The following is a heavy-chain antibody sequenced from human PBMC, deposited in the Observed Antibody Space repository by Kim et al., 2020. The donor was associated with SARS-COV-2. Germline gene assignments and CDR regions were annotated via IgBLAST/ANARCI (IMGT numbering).Heavy chain of an antibody. CDR1: GGSFSGYY. Sequence: SETLSLTCAVYGGSFSGYYWSWIRQPPGKGLEWIGEINHSGSTNYNPSLKSRVTISVDTSKNQFSLKLSSVTAADTAVYYCARRVREDYGSGSYNYWGQG. J-gene: IGHJ4*02. CDR3: ARRVREDYGSGSYNY. V-gene: IGHV4-34*01. CDR2: INHSGST. D-gene: IGHD3-10*01.